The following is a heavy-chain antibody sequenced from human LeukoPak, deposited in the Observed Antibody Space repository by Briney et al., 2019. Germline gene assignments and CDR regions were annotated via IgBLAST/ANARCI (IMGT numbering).Heavy chain of an antibody. CDR3: ARYESSEFDP. D-gene: IGHD6-25*01. Sequence: SQTLSLTRALSGDSVSNNSTTWSWIRQSPSRGLERLGRTYYRSKWYNDYAVSLKSRITINPDTSKNQFSLQLNSVTPEDTAVYYCARYESSEFDPWGQGTLVTVSS. CDR1: GDSVSNNSTT. CDR2: TYYRSKWYN. V-gene: IGHV6-1*01. J-gene: IGHJ5*02.